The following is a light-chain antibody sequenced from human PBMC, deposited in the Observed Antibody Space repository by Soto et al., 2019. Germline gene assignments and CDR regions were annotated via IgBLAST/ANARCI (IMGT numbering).Light chain of an antibody. CDR3: FSYAGSPTSYV. CDR1: NSDVGSYNL. Sequence: QSVLTQPASVSGSPGQSITFSCTVANSDVGSYNLVSWYQQHPGKAPKFMIYEGNKRPSGVSDRFSGSQSGNTASLTISGLQAEDEADYYCFSYAGSPTSYVFGTGTKVTVL. CDR2: EGN. V-gene: IGLV2-23*01. J-gene: IGLJ1*01.